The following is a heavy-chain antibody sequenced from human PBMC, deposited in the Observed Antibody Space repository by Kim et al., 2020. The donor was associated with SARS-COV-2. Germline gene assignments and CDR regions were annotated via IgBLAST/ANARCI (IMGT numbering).Heavy chain of an antibody. V-gene: IGHV4-59*08. CDR1: GGSISSYY. Sequence: SETLSLTCTVSGGSISSYYWSWIRQPPGKGLEWIGYIYYSGSTNYNPSLKSRVTISVDTSKNQFSLKLSSVTAADTAVYYCARHDVRTIFGVVITYYGMDVWGQGTTVTVSS. J-gene: IGHJ6*02. CDR3: ARHDVRTIFGVVITYYGMDV. CDR2: IYYSGST. D-gene: IGHD3-3*01.